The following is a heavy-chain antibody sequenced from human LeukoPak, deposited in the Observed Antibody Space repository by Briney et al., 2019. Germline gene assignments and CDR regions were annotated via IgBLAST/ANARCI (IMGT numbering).Heavy chain of an antibody. D-gene: IGHD5-18*01. CDR2: IMQDGSEK. J-gene: IGHJ6*02. CDR3: AAPQRVQLYHRYYYGMDV. Sequence: PGGSLRLSCAASGFTFSSYWVSWVRQAPGKGLEWVANIMQDGSEKYYVDSVKGRFTIPRDSAKNSLYLQMNSLRAEDTAVYYCAAPQRVQLYHRYYYGMDVWGQGTTVTVSS. CDR1: GFTFSSYW. V-gene: IGHV3-7*01.